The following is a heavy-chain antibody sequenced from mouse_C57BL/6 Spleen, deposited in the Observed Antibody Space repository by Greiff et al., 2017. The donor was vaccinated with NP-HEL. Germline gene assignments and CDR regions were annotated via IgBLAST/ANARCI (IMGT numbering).Heavy chain of an antibody. V-gene: IGHV15-2*01. D-gene: IGHD2-2*01. CDR1: DSEVFPIAY. Sequence: QVQLKESGSELRSPGSSVKLSCKDFDSEVFPIAYMSWVRQKPGHGFEWIGGILPSIGRTIYGEKFEDKATLDADTLSNTAYLELNSLTSEDSAIYYCARGGYDWYFDVWGTGTTVTVSS. J-gene: IGHJ1*03. CDR2: ILPSIGRT. CDR3: ARGGYDWYFDV.